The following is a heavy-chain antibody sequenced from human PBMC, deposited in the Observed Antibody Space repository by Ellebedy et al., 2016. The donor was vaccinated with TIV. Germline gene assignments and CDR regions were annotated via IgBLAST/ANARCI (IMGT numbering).Heavy chain of an antibody. CDR1: GFTFSDYY. CDR2: ISSSSSYT. V-gene: IGHV3-11*05. CDR3: ARDSYGGNSGDY. D-gene: IGHD4-23*01. Sequence: GGSLRLSXAASGFTFSDYYMSWIRQAPGKGLEWVSYISSSSSYTNYADSVKGRFTISRDNAKNSLYLQMNSLRAEDTAVYYCARDSYGGNSGDYWGQGTLVTVSS. J-gene: IGHJ4*02.